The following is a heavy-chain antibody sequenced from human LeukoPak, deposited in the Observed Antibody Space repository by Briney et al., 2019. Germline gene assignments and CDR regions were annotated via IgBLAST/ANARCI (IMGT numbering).Heavy chain of an antibody. D-gene: IGHD7-27*01. CDR3: AGRAELGRGFDY. CDR2: ISYDGSNK. V-gene: IGHV3-30*03. Sequence: GGSLRLSCAASGFTFSSYGMHWVRQAPGKGLEWVAVISYDGSNKYCADPVKGRFTISRDNSKNTLYLQMNSLRAEDTAVYYCAGRAELGRGFDYWGQGTLVTVSS. J-gene: IGHJ4*02. CDR1: GFTFSSYG.